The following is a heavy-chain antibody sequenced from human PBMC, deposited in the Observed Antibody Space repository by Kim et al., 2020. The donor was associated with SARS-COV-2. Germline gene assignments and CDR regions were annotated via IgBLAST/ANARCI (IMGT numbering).Heavy chain of an antibody. CDR2: IKQDGSEK. CDR1: GFTFSSYW. J-gene: IGHJ6*02. Sequence: GGSLRLSCAASGFTFSSYWMSWVRQAPGKGLEWVANIKQDGSEKYYVDSVKGRFTISRDNAKNSLYLQMNSLRAEDTAVYYCARSTAAGVYYYYGMDVWGQGTTVTVSS. D-gene: IGHD6-13*01. CDR3: ARSTAAGVYYYYGMDV. V-gene: IGHV3-7*01.